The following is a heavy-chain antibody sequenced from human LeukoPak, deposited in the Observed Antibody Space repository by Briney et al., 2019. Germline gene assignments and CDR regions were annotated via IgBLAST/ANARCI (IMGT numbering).Heavy chain of an antibody. Sequence: PGGSLRLSCAASGFTFYSHWMSWVRQAPGRGLEWVANIKQDGSEKKYVDSVKGRFTISRDNAKNSLYLQMNSLRAEDTAVYYCAGGDFFDYWGQGTLVTVSS. CDR1: GFTFYSHW. CDR2: IKQDGSEK. J-gene: IGHJ4*02. CDR3: AGGDFFDY. V-gene: IGHV3-7*04.